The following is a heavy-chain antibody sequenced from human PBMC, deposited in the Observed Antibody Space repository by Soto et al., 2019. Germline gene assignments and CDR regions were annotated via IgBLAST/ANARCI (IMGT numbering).Heavy chain of an antibody. Sequence: KQSQTLSLTCAISGDRVSNNSAAWNWIRQSPSRGLEWLGRTYYRSKWYNDYAVSVKSRITVNPDTSKNQFSLQLSSVTPEDTAVYYCARGYYGWGSWFDPWGQGTLVTVSS. J-gene: IGHJ5*02. V-gene: IGHV6-1*01. CDR1: GDRVSNNSAA. CDR3: ARGYYGWGSWFDP. D-gene: IGHD3-10*01. CDR2: TYYRSKWYN.